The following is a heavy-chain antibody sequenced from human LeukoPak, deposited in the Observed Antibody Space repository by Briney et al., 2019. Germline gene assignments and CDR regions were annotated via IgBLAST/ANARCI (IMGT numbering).Heavy chain of an antibody. V-gene: IGHV3-7*01. CDR2: IKEDGSEK. CDR1: GFTFSSRW. Sequence: GGSLRLSCVGSGFTFSSRWMNWVRQAPEKGLEWVTNIKEDGSEKYYADSVEGRFTISRDNAKNSLFLQMNHLRAEDTAIYYCRRGHWDDCAWDQGTLVTVSS. J-gene: IGHJ5*02. D-gene: IGHD2-21*02. CDR3: RRGHWDDCA.